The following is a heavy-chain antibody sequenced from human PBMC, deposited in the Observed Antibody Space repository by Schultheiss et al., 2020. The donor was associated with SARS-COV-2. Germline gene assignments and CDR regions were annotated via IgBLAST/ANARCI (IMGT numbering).Heavy chain of an antibody. CDR1: GFSLSTSGVG. Sequence: SGPTLVKPTQTLTLTCTFSGFSLSTSGVGVGWIRQPPGKALECLALIYWNDDKRYSPSLKSRLTISKDTSKSQVVLTMTNMDPVDTATYYCARTTEQWRTNWYFDLWGRGTLVTVSS. D-gene: IGHD6-19*01. CDR3: ARTTEQWRTNWYFDL. CDR2: IYWNDDK. J-gene: IGHJ2*01. V-gene: IGHV2-5*01.